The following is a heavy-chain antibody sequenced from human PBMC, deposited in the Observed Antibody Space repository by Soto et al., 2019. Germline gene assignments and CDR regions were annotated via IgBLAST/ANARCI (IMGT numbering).Heavy chain of an antibody. CDR1: GFTFSSYA. V-gene: IGHV3-23*01. J-gene: IGHJ5*02. CDR2: ISGSGGST. Sequence: PGGSLRLSCAASGFTFSSYAMSWVRQAPGKGLEWVSAISGSGGSTYYADSVKGRFTISRDNSKNTLYLQMNSLRAEDTAVYYCAIDWVYGSGSYPYNWFDPWGQGTLVTVSS. CDR3: AIDWVYGSGSYPYNWFDP. D-gene: IGHD3-10*01.